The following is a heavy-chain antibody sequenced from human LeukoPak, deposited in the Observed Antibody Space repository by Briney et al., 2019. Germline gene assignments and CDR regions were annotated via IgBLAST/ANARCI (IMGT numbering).Heavy chain of an antibody. CDR3: AGQMYYYDSSGYNYYYGMDV. J-gene: IGHJ6*02. CDR2: IYPGDSDT. D-gene: IGHD3-22*01. Sequence: GESLKISCKGSGYSFTSYWIGWVRQIPGKGLEWMGIIYPGDSDTRYSPSFQGQVTISADKSISTAYLQWSSLKASDTAMYYCAGQMYYYDSSGYNYYYGMDVWGQGTTVTVSS. CDR1: GYSFTSYW. V-gene: IGHV5-51*01.